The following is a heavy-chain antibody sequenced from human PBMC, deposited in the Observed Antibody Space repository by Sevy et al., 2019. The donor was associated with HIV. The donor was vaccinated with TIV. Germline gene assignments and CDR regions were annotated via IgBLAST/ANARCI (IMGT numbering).Heavy chain of an antibody. J-gene: IGHJ6*02. D-gene: IGHD3-3*01. CDR1: GYTFTGYY. Sequence: ASVKVSCKASGYTFTGYYMHWVRQAPGQGLEWMGRINPNSGGTNYAQKFQGRVTMTRDTSISTAYMELSRLRSDDTAVYYCARNYYYFWSGYYEYYYYYGMDVWGQGTTVTVSS. V-gene: IGHV1-2*06. CDR2: INPNSGGT. CDR3: ARNYYYFWSGYYEYYYYYGMDV.